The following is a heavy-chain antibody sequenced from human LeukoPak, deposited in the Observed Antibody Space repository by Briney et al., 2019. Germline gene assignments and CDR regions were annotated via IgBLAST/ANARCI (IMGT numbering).Heavy chain of an antibody. V-gene: IGHV3-23*01. CDR3: AKIPYSSGWVQNWFDP. CDR1: GFTFSTYA. Sequence: GGSLRLSCAASGFTFSTYAMSWVRQAPGKGLEWISAISGSGGSTYYADSVKGRFTISRDNSKNTLYLQMNSLRAEDTAVYYCAKIPYSSGWVQNWFDPWGQGTLVTVSS. CDR2: ISGSGGST. D-gene: IGHD6-19*01. J-gene: IGHJ5*02.